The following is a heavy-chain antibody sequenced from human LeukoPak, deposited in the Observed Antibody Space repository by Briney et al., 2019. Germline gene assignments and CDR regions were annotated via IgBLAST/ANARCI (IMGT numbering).Heavy chain of an antibody. D-gene: IGHD6-19*01. J-gene: IGHJ5*02. Sequence: GASLKISCKGPGSSFTSYWIGWVRQMPGKGPELVGIIYPGDSETRSSPSFQGQVTISADKSISTAYLQWSSLKASDTAMYYCARHRVGQYSLDPWGQGTLVTVSS. CDR2: IYPGDSET. CDR3: ARHRVGQYSLDP. CDR1: GSSFTSYW. V-gene: IGHV5-51*01.